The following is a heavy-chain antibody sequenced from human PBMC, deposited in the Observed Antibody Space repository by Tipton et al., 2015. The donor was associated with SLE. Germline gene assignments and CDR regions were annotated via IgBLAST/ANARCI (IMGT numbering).Heavy chain of an antibody. CDR1: GGSISSHY. D-gene: IGHD2-8*01. Sequence: GLVKPSETLSLTCTVSGGSISSHYWSWIRQPPGKGLEWIGYIYYSGSTNYNPSLKSRVTISVDTSKNQFSLKLSSVTAADTAVYYCARQTGAVYAKYMDVWGKGTTVTVSS. V-gene: IGHV4-59*08. J-gene: IGHJ6*03. CDR2: IYYSGST. CDR3: ARQTGAVYAKYMDV.